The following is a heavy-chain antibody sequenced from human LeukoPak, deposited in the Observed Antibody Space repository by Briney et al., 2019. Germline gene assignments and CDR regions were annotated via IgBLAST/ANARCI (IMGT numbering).Heavy chain of an antibody. Sequence: PSQTLSLTCTVSGGSISSGSYYWSWIRQPAGKGLEWIGRIYTSGSTNYNPSLKSRVTISVDTSKNQFSLKLSSVTAADTAVYYCARHNREYYYDSSGYYWDYWGQGTLVTVSS. J-gene: IGHJ4*02. V-gene: IGHV4-61*02. CDR1: GGSISSGSYY. D-gene: IGHD3-22*01. CDR2: IYTSGST. CDR3: ARHNREYYYDSSGYYWDY.